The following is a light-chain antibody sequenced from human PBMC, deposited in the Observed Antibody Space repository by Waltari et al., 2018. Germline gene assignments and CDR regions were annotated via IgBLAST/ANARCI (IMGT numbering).Light chain of an antibody. CDR1: QGVSSR. CDR2: EVS. Sequence: DVQMTQSPSNLSASIGDRVIITCRASQGVSSRLAWLQQKPGRAPKVLIDEVSSLQSGVPSRFSGSGSGTEFTLTISSLQPDDSATYYCQQYHSLWTFGQGTKVEIK. V-gene: IGKV1-5*03. J-gene: IGKJ1*01. CDR3: QQYHSLWT.